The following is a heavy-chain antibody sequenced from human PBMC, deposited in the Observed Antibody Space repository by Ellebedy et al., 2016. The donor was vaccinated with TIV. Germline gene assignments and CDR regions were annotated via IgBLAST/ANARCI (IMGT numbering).Heavy chain of an antibody. CDR2: INVDGTTI. CDR3: TRDLVGATSDF. CDR1: GFSFTTYW. Sequence: GESLKISCVASGFSFTTYWMHWVRQAPGKGLLWVSRINVDGTTINYADSVKGRFTISRDNAKNTVYLQMNSLRAEDSAVYHCTRDLVGATSDFWGKGALVTVST. V-gene: IGHV3-74*01. J-gene: IGHJ4*02. D-gene: IGHD1-26*01.